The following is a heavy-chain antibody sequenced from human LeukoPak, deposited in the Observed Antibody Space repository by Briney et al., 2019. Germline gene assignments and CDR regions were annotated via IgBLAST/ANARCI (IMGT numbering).Heavy chain of an antibody. CDR1: GFDFGAYE. Sequence: PGGSLRLSCAASGFDFGAYEMNWVRQAPGKGLEWVAYFAGSDTTKYYADSVRGRFTISRDNAKNSLYLQMNGLRAEDTALYYCTTLGYHLDSWGQGTLVTVSS. J-gene: IGHJ4*02. CDR2: FAGSDTTK. CDR3: TTLGYHLDS. V-gene: IGHV3-48*03. D-gene: IGHD3-22*01.